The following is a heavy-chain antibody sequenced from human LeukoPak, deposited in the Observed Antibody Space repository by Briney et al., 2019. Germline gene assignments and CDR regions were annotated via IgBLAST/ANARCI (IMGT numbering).Heavy chain of an antibody. CDR2: MNPNSGNT. Sequence: ASVKVSCKASGYTFTSYDINWVRQATGQGLEWMGWMNPNSGNTGYAQKFQGRVTITRNTSISTAYMELSSLRSEDTAVYYCARGFCTSCYGSPYYYYYYYMDVWGKGTTVTVSS. V-gene: IGHV1-8*03. CDR3: ARGFCTSCYGSPYYYYYYYMDV. D-gene: IGHD2-2*01. J-gene: IGHJ6*03. CDR1: GYTFTSYD.